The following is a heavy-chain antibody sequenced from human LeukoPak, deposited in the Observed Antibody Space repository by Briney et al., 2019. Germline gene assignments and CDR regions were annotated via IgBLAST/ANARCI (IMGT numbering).Heavy chain of an antibody. Sequence: ASVKVSCKASGYIFSDYTMHWVRQAPGQRLEWMGWINGENGNTKYSQELRGRVTFTSDSSATTVYMELSSLRSEDVAVYYCAREVSSVGANYFDYWGQGTWSPSPQ. CDR3: AREVSSVGANYFDY. CDR1: GYIFSDYT. V-gene: IGHV1-3*03. CDR2: INGENGNT. J-gene: IGHJ4*02. D-gene: IGHD3-10*01.